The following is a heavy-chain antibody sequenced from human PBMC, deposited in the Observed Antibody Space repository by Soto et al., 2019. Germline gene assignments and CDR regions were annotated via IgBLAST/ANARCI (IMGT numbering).Heavy chain of an antibody. CDR2: IYYRGTT. Sequence: QVQLQESGPGLVKPSETLSLTCSVSGVSTSNHYWTWIRKPPGQGPEWIGCIYYRGTTNYNASFNSRVTISLDTSKNQFSLRLTSVTTADTAVYYCARGGGSPFHDHEFDYWGQGILVTASS. CDR3: ARGGGSPFHDHEFDY. D-gene: IGHD6-19*01. CDR1: GVSTSNHY. J-gene: IGHJ4*02. V-gene: IGHV4-59*11.